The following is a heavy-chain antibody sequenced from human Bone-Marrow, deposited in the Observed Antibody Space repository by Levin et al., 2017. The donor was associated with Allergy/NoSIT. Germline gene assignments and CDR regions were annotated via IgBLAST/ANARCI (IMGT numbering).Heavy chain of an antibody. D-gene: IGHD3-22*01. CDR1: GFTFSGYY. CDR2: IHPNNGAT. J-gene: IGHJ4*02. V-gene: IGHV1-2*02. CDR3: ASDYHDSGGSDY. Sequence: GESLKISCKASGFTFSGYYIHWVRQAPGQGLQWMGWIHPNNGATNYAQQFLGRVTLTRDNSISTAYMQISRLTSDDTAVYYCASDYHDSGGSDYWGQGRLVSVSS.